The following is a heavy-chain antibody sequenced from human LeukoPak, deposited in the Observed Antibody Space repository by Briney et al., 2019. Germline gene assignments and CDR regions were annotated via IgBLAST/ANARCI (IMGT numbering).Heavy chain of an antibody. Sequence: SETLSLTCAVYGGSFSGYYWSWIRQPPGKGLEWIGEINHSGSTNYNPSLKSRVTISVDTSKNQFSLKLSSVTAADTAVYYCAGYYGSGSYRAYYYMDVWGKGTTVTISS. J-gene: IGHJ6*03. CDR3: AGYYGSGSYRAYYYMDV. CDR1: GGSFSGYY. D-gene: IGHD3-10*01. CDR2: INHSGST. V-gene: IGHV4-34*01.